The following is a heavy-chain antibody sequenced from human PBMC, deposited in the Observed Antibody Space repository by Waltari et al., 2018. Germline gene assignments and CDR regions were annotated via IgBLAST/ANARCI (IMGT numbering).Heavy chain of an antibody. CDR3: AGEIGGRAFDI. CDR2: SNPSSGRT. V-gene: IGHV1-46*01. D-gene: IGHD3-22*01. J-gene: IGHJ3*02. CDR1: GYSFTSYY. Sequence: QVQLVQSGAEVKKPGASVKVSCKASGYSFTSYYMHWVRQAPGQGLEWMGISNPSSGRTSNPQKFQVRVTMTGETSTSTVYRELSSLRSEDTTVYYCAGEIGGRAFDIWGQGTMVTVSS.